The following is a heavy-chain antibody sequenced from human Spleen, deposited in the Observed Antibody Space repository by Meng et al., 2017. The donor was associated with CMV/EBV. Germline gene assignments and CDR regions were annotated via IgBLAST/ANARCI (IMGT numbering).Heavy chain of an antibody. CDR1: GDSVSSNTTA. D-gene: IGHD3-3*01. J-gene: IGHJ5*02. CDR3: ARLAAVGTTIFNWFAP. V-gene: IGHV6-1*01. Sequence: SQTLSLTCAISGDSVSSNTTAWNWIRQSPSRGLEWLGRTYYRSKWYDDYALSVKCRIAINPDTSKNQFSLQLNSVTPEDTAVYYCARLAAVGTTIFNWFAPWGQGTLVTVSS. CDR2: TYYRSKWYD.